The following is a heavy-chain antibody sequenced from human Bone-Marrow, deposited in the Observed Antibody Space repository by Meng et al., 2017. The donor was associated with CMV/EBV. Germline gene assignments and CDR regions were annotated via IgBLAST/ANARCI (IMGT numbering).Heavy chain of an antibody. Sequence: ASVKVSCKASGYTFTSYGISWVRQAPGQGLEWMGWISAYNGNTNYAQKLQGRVTMTTDTSTSTAYMELRSLRSDDTALYYCAREAFPIFGVVIGNWFDPWGQGTLVTVSS. CDR1: GYTFTSYG. CDR2: ISAYNGNT. J-gene: IGHJ5*02. CDR3: AREAFPIFGVVIGNWFDP. V-gene: IGHV1-18*01. D-gene: IGHD3-3*01.